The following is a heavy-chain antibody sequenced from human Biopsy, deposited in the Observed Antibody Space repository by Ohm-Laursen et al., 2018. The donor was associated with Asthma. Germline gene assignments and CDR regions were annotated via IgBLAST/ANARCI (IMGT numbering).Heavy chain of an antibody. CDR1: GYTFNSAG. V-gene: IGHV1-18*01. D-gene: IGHD3-10*01. CDR2: ISVYKGNT. CDR3: ARAVDYSHYYGIDV. J-gene: IGHJ6*02. Sequence: ASVKVSCKTSGYTFNSAGITWVRQAPGQGLEWMGWISVYKGNTKVAQKLQDRVTMITDTSTSTAYMELRSLRSDDTAVYFCARAVDYSHYYGIDVWGQGTTVTVS.